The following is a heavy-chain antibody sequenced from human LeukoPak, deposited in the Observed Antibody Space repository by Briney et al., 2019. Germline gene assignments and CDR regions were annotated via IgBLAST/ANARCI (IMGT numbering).Heavy chain of an antibody. Sequence: GGSLRLSCSASGFSLSTYSMNWVRQAPGKGLEWVSYISISGNTIDYVASVRGRFTMSRDNAKNSLHLQMNSLRDEDTAVYYCARDRVDYASGNYHYFGMDVWGQGTTVTVSS. D-gene: IGHD3-10*01. CDR2: ISISGNTI. V-gene: IGHV3-48*02. J-gene: IGHJ6*02. CDR3: ARDRVDYASGNYHYFGMDV. CDR1: GFSLSTYS.